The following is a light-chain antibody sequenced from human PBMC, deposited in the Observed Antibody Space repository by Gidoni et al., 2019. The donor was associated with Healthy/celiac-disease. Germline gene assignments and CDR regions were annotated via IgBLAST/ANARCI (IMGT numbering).Light chain of an antibody. CDR2: WAS. Sequence: DIVMTQSPDSLVVSLVERATIKCKSSRGVLYSSNNKNYLAWYQQKPGQPPRLLIYWASTRESGVPDRFSGSGSGTDFTLTISSLQAEDVAVYYCQQYYSTPPTFGGGTKVEIK. J-gene: IGKJ4*01. V-gene: IGKV4-1*01. CDR3: QQYYSTPPT. CDR1: RGVLYSSNNKNY.